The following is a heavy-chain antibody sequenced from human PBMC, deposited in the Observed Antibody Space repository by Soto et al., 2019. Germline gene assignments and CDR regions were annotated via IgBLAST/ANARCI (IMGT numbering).Heavy chain of an antibody. V-gene: IGHV4-59*01. Sequence: SETLSLTCTVSGGSISSYYWSWIRQPPGKGLEWIGYFYYSGSTNYNPSLKSRVTISVDTSKNQFSLKLSSVTAADTAVYYCAGTVRGVIHANIDYWGQGTLVTVSS. CDR3: AGTVRGVIHANIDY. J-gene: IGHJ4*02. CDR2: FYYSGST. D-gene: IGHD3-10*01. CDR1: GGSISSYY.